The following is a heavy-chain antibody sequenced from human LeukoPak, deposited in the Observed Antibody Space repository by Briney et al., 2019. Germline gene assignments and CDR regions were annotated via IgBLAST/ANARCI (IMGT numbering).Heavy chain of an antibody. CDR1: GFTFSSYA. D-gene: IGHD6-6*01. V-gene: IGHV3-64*01. Sequence: GGSLRLSCAASGFTFSSYAMHWVRQAPGKGLEYVSAISSNGGSTYYANSVKGRFTISRDNSKNTLYLQIGSLRAEDMAVYYCARAAAARLYYYYYMDVWGKGTTVTVSS. CDR2: ISSNGGST. J-gene: IGHJ6*03. CDR3: ARAAAARLYYYYYMDV.